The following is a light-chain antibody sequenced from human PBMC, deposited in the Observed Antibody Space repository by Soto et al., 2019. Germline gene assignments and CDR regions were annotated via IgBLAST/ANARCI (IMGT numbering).Light chain of an antibody. V-gene: IGLV2-14*01. J-gene: IGLJ2*01. CDR3: SSYTSSSTLGYVV. CDR1: SSDVGGYNY. Sequence: QSALTQPASVSGSPGQSITISCTGTSSDVGGYNYVSWYQQHPGKAPKLMIYEVSNRPSGVSNRFSGSKSGNTASLTISGLQAEEEADYYCSSYTSSSTLGYVVFGGGTQLTVL. CDR2: EVS.